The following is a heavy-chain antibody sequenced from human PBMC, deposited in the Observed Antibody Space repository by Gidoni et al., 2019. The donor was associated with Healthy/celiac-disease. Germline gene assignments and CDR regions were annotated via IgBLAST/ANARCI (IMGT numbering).Heavy chain of an antibody. Sequence: QVQLQESGPGLVKPSQTLSLTCTVSGGSISSGDYYWSWIRQPPGKGLEWIGYIYYSGSTYDNPSLKSRVTISVDTSKNQFSLKLSSVTAADTAVYYCARDVRKITVTTGGAFDIWGQGTMVTVSS. CDR1: GGSISSGDYY. J-gene: IGHJ3*02. CDR2: IYYSGST. D-gene: IGHD4-17*01. CDR3: ARDVRKITVTTGGAFDI. V-gene: IGHV4-30-4*01.